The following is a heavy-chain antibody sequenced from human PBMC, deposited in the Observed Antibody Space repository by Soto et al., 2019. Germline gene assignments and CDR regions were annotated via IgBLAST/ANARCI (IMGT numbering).Heavy chain of an antibody. Sequence: PSETLSLTCIVSGESISSSSYYWGWIRQPPGKGLEWIGSIYCSGRTYYNPSFKSRVTISIDTSKNQFSLKLSSVTATDTAVYYCARQRTTVVTQAYFDHWGQGALVTVSS. CDR2: IYCSGRT. V-gene: IGHV4-39*01. CDR3: ARQRTTVVTQAYFDH. D-gene: IGHD2-21*02. J-gene: IGHJ4*02. CDR1: GESISSSSYY.